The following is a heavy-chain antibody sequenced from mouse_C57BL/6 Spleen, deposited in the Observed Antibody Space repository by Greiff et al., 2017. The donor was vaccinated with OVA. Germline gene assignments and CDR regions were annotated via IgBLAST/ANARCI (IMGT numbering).Heavy chain of an antibody. V-gene: IGHV5-16*01. CDR2: INYDGSST. D-gene: IGHD4-1*01. J-gene: IGHJ2*01. Sequence: EVHLVESEGGLVQPGSSMKLSCTASGFTFSDYYMAWVRQVPEKGLEWVANINYDGSSTYYLDSLKSRFIISRDNAKNMLYLQMSSLKSEDTATYYCARDGGTGTDYWGQGTTLAVSS. CDR1: GFTFSDYY. CDR3: ARDGGTGTDY.